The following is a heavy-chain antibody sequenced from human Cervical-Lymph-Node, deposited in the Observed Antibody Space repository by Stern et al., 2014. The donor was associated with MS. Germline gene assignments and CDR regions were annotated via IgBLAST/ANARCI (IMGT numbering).Heavy chain of an antibody. V-gene: IGHV4-30-4*01. CDR3: ASANCSSTSCPNWFDP. CDR1: GGSISSGDYY. CDR2: IYYSGST. D-gene: IGHD2-2*01. J-gene: IGHJ5*02. Sequence: QVQLQESGPGLVKPSQTLSLTCTVSGGSISSGDYYWSWIRQPPGKGLEWIGYIYYSGSTSYTPSLKSRVTISVDTSKNQFSLKLSSVTAADTAVYYCASANCSSTSCPNWFDPWGQGTLVTVSS.